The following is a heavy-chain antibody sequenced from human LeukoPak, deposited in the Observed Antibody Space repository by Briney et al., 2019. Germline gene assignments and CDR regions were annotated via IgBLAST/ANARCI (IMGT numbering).Heavy chain of an antibody. D-gene: IGHD6-13*01. CDR2: IWYDGSNK. CDR1: GFTFSSYG. J-gene: IGHJ6*02. Sequence: GGSLRLSCAASGFTFSSYGMHWVRQAPGKGLEWVAVIWYDGSNKYYADSVKGRFTISRDNSKNTLYLQLNSLRAEDTAVYYCAKDSSTSNYYYGMDVWGQGTTVTVSS. CDR3: AKDSSTSNYYYGMDV. V-gene: IGHV3-33*06.